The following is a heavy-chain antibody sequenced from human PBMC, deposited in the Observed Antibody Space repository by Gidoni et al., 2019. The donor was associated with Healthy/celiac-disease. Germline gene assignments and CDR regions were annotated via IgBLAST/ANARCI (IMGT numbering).Heavy chain of an antibody. CDR3: ARTGYCSSTSCYGINYYGMDV. CDR2: INPNSGGT. Sequence: QVQLVQSGAAVKKPGASVKVSCKASGYTFPGYYMHLLRKAPGQGLEWMGWINPNSGGTNYAQKFQGRVTMTRDTSISTAYMELSRLRSDYTAVYYCARTGYCSSTSCYGINYYGMDVWGQGTTVTVSS. J-gene: IGHJ6*02. V-gene: IGHV1-2*02. D-gene: IGHD2-2*01. CDR1: GYTFPGYY.